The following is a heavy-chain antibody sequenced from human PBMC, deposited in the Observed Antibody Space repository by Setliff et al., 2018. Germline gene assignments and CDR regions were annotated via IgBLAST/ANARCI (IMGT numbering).Heavy chain of an antibody. Sequence: ASVKVSCKASGYSLSNYVTNWVRQAPGQGLEWMGWINTKTGDPSYAQGYTGRFAFSLDTSDSTIYLDISTLKAEDTATYFCARADHLVTTTFDYWGQGTLVTVSS. J-gene: IGHJ4*01. D-gene: IGHD4-17*01. CDR1: GYSLSNYV. V-gene: IGHV7-4-1*02. CDR2: INTKTGDP. CDR3: ARADHLVTTTFDY.